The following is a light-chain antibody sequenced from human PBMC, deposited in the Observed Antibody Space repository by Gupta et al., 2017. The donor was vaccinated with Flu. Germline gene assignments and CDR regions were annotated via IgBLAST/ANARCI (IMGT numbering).Light chain of an antibody. Sequence: DIVMTQSPDSLAVSLGERATINCKSSQSVLYSSNNKNYLAWHQQKPGQPPKLLIYWAPTRESGVPDRFSGSGSGTDFTLTISSLQAEDVAVYYCQQYYSTPRFTFGPGTKVDIK. J-gene: IGKJ3*01. CDR1: QSVLYSSNNKNY. V-gene: IGKV4-1*01. CDR2: WAP. CDR3: QQYYSTPRFT.